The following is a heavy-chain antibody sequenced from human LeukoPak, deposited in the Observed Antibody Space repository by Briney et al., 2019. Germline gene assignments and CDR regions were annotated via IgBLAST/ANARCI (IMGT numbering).Heavy chain of an antibody. D-gene: IGHD3-10*01. V-gene: IGHV4-30-2*01. J-gene: IGHJ4*02. Sequence: SETLSLTCTVSGGSISSGGYSWSWIRQPPGKGLEWIAYIYNSGSTYYNPSLKSRVTISIDRSKNQFSLKLSSVTAADTAVYYCARYCGSGSHDYWGQGTLVTVSS. CDR1: GGSISSGGYS. CDR3: ARYCGSGSHDY. CDR2: IYNSGST.